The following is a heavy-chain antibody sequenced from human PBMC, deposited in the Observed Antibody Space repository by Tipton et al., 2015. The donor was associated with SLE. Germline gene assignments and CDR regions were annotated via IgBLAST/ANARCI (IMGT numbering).Heavy chain of an antibody. Sequence: TLPLTCHVAGGAIRNSPYYWAWIRQPPGKGLEWIGSIYYTGTTPYYNSFLKSRVTMSVDTSKNQFSLRLTSVIAADTAVYYCARLHGYSYGLNWFDPWGQGTLISVSS. CDR1: GGAIRNSPYY. CDR2: IYYTGTT. J-gene: IGHJ5*02. V-gene: IGHV4-39*07. D-gene: IGHD5-18*01. CDR3: ARLHGYSYGLNWFDP.